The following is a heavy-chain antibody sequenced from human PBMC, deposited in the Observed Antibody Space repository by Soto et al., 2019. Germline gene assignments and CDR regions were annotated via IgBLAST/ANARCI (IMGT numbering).Heavy chain of an antibody. CDR2: IYYSGST. CDR3: ARQRGGYDSDWFDP. D-gene: IGHD5-12*01. Sequence: QLQLQESGPGLVKPSETLSLTCTVSGGSISSSSYYWGWIRQPPGKGLEWIGSIYYSGSTYYNPSLKSRVTISVDTSKNQFSLKLSSVTAADTAVYYCARQRGGYDSDWFDPWGQGTLVTVSS. CDR1: GGSISSSSYY. V-gene: IGHV4-39*01. J-gene: IGHJ5*02.